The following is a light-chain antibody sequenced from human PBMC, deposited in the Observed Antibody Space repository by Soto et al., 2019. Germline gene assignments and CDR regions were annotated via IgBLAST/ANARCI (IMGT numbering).Light chain of an antibody. Sequence: EIVLTQSPGTLSLSLGERATLSCRASQSVTSSYLAWYQQKPGQAPRLIIHGASSRATGIPDRFSGSGSGTDFTLAISRVEPDDLAVYYCQQYDSSRPLTFGGGTKVEIK. CDR2: GAS. CDR3: QQYDSSRPLT. J-gene: IGKJ4*01. V-gene: IGKV3-20*01. CDR1: QSVTSSY.